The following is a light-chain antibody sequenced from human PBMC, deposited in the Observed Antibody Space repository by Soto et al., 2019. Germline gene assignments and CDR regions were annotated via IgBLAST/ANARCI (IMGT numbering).Light chain of an antibody. CDR3: QQYYSSWT. CDR1: QSISSTF. Sequence: EIVLTQSPGTLSLSPGERVTLSCRASQSISSTFLAWYQHTPGQAPSVIIYGASRRATGITYRCSGSGSGTDFTLSISRLEAEDFEFYYWQQYYSSWTFGQGTKVE. J-gene: IGKJ1*01. V-gene: IGKV3-20*01. CDR2: GAS.